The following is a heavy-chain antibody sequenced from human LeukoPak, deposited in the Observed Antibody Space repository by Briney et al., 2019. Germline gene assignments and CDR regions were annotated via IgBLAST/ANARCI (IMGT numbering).Heavy chain of an antibody. D-gene: IGHD3-9*01. V-gene: IGHV7-4-1*02. Sequence: ASVKVSCKASGYTFTSYGITWVRQAPGQGLEWMGWINTNTGNPTYAQGFTGRFVFSLDTSVSTAYLQISSLKAEDTAVYYCARSDDILTGYYSGDWFDPWGQGTQVTVSS. J-gene: IGHJ5*02. CDR1: GYTFTSYG. CDR2: INTNTGNP. CDR3: ARSDDILTGYYSGDWFDP.